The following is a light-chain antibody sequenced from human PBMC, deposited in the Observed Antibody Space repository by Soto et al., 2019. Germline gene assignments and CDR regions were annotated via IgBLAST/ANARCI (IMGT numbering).Light chain of an antibody. Sequence: QSALTQPASVSGSPGQSITISCTGCISAVNGHYYVSWYQQHPGKAPKLMIYDVSNRPSGVSHRFSGSKSGNTASLTISGLQYEEEAADYCSSYVTVNTLLFGGGTTLTVL. J-gene: IGLJ3*02. V-gene: IGLV2-14*03. CDR3: SSYVTVNTLL. CDR2: DVS. CDR1: ISAVNGHYY.